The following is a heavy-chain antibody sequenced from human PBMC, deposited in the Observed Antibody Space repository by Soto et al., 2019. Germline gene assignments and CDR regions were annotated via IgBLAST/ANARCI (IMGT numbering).Heavy chain of an antibody. CDR1: GFTVSSNY. CDR2: IYSGGST. CDR3: ARSGYSYGPFDY. D-gene: IGHD5-18*01. Sequence: GGSLRLSCAASGFTVSSNYMSWDRQAPGKGLEWVSVIYSGGSTYYADSVKGRFTISRDNSKNTLYLQMNSLRAEDTAVYYCARSGYSYGPFDYWGQGTLVTVSS. J-gene: IGHJ4*02. V-gene: IGHV3-53*01.